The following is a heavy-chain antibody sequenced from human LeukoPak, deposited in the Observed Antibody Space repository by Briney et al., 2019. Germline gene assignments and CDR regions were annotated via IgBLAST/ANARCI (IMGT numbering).Heavy chain of an antibody. CDR3: ASHMIMGTTVVMSGYFDS. CDR2: ISHSGTT. CDR1: GGSFSDYQ. V-gene: IGHV4-34*01. D-gene: IGHD4-23*01. Sequence: SETLSLTCAVSGGSFSDYQWNWIRQSPGKGLEWLGEISHSGTTTYNPSLKSRVTISVDTSKNQFSLRLRSVTAADTAVYSCASHMIMGTTVVMSGYFDSWGQGALVTVSS. J-gene: IGHJ4*02.